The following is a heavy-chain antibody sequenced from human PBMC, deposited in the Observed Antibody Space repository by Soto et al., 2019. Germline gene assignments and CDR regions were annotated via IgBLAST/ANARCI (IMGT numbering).Heavy chain of an antibody. CDR2: ISSTTNYM. J-gene: IGHJ4*02. CDR3: ARESEDLPSNFDY. CDR1: GFTFTGYS. V-gene: IGHV3-21*06. Sequence: PGGSLRLSCAASGFTFTGYSMNWVRQAPGRGLEWVSSISSTTNYMYCADSMKGRFTISRDNAKNSLYLEMTSLRDEDTAVYYCARESEDLPSNFDYWGQGTLVTVSS.